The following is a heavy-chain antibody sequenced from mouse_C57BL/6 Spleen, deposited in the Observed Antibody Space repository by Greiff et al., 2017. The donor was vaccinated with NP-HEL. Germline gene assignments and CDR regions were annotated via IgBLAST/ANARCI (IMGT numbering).Heavy chain of an antibody. CDR1: GYAFSSYW. Sequence: VQLQQSGAELVKPGASVKISCKASGYAFSSYWMNWVKQRPGKGLEWIGQIYPGDGDTNYNGKFKGKATLTADKSSSTAYMQLSSLTSEDSAVYFCARSSYGSSYGYFDVWGTGTTVTVSS. CDR3: ARSSYGSSYGYFDV. J-gene: IGHJ1*03. CDR2: IYPGDGDT. D-gene: IGHD1-1*01. V-gene: IGHV1-80*01.